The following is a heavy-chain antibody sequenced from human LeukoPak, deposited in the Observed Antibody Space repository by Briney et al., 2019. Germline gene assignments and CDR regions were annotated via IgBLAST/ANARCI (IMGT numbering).Heavy chain of an antibody. J-gene: IGHJ6*03. CDR3: ARGRRYCSSTSCYLPSYYYMDV. V-gene: IGHV4-34*01. D-gene: IGHD2-2*01. CDR2: INHSGST. Sequence: SETLSLTCAVYGGSFSGYYWSWIRQPPGKGLEWIGEINHSGSTNYNPSLKSRVTISVDTSKNQFSLKLSSVTAADTAVCYCARGRRYCSSTSCYLPSYYYMDVWGKGTTVTVSS. CDR1: GGSFSGYY.